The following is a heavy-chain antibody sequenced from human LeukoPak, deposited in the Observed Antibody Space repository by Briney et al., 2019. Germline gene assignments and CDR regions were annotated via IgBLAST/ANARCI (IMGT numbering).Heavy chain of an antibody. CDR2: ISAYNGNT. CDR3: ARDGYSGYDRFDY. V-gene: IGHV1-18*01. CDR1: GYTFTNYG. J-gene: IGHJ4*02. Sequence: ASVKVSCKASGYTFTNYGISWVRQAPGQGLEWMGWISAYNGNTNYAQKLQGRVTMTTDTSASTAYMDLRSLRSDDTAVYYWARDGYSGYDRFDYWGQGSLVTVSS. D-gene: IGHD5-12*01.